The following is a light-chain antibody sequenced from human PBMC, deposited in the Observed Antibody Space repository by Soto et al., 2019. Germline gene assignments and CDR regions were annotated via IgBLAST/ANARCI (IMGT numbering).Light chain of an antibody. CDR1: QIVSSSY. CDR3: QQYGTSPHT. CDR2: DAS. J-gene: IGKJ1*01. Sequence: EIVLTQSPGTLSLSPGERATLSCRASQIVSSSYVAWYQQKPGQAPKLLFYDASSRATGTPDRFSASGSGTDYTLTISGREPDDSAVYYCQQYGTSPHTFGQGTTVEI. V-gene: IGKV3-20*01.